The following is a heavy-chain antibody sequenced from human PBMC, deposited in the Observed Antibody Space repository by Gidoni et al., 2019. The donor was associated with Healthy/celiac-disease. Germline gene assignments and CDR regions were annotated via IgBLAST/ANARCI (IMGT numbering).Heavy chain of an antibody. CDR1: SGSISSYS. Sequence: HVQLQESGPALVKPSDTLSLTGLVSSGSISSYSWSWIRQPSGKGLEWCGYIYYSGSTNYNHSLKSRVTISVDTSKNECSLKLSSVTAADTAVYYCAREVYCSGGSCYSNLDYWGQGTLVTVSS. V-gene: IGHV4-59*01. D-gene: IGHD2-15*01. CDR2: IYYSGST. CDR3: AREVYCSGGSCYSNLDY. J-gene: IGHJ4*02.